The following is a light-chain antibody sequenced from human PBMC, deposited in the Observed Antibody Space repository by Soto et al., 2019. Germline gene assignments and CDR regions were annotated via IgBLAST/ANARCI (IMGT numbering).Light chain of an antibody. J-gene: IGKJ1*01. CDR2: AAS. CDR3: LQEYNYPRT. CDR1: ESIANY. Sequence: QMTQSSSSLSASVGDRVIITCQANESIANYLNWFQQKPGKAPKLLIFAASNLHSGVPSRFSGSGSGTDFTLTINNLQAEDFATYYCLQEYNYPRTFGQGTKVEL. V-gene: IGKV1-6*01.